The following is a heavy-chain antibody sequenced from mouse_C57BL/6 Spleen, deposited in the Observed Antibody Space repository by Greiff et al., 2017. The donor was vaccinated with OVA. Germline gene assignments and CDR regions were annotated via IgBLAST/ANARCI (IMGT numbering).Heavy chain of an antibody. V-gene: IGHV1-15*01. CDR1: GYTFTDYE. J-gene: IGHJ2*01. CDR2: IDPETGGT. CDR3: TRREDMYYGYDVYYCDY. Sequence: QVQLQQSGAELVRPGASVTLSCKASGYTFTDYEMHWVKQTPVHGLEWIGAIDPETGGTAYNQKFKGKAILTAEKSSSTAYMELRSLTSEDSAVDYCTRREDMYYGYDVYYCDYWGQGTTLTVSS. D-gene: IGHD2-2*01.